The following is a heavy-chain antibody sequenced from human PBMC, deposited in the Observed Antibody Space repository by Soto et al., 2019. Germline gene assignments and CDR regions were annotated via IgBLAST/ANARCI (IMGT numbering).Heavy chain of an antibody. CDR2: ISYDGSNK. J-gene: IGHJ4*02. Sequence: PGGSLRLSCAASGFTFSSYAMHWVRQAPGKGLEWVAVISYDGSNKYYADSVKGRFTISRDNSKNTLYLQMNSLRAEDTAVYYCARNGGAGRHHVDTAMVIFYWGQGTLVTVSS. CDR3: ARNGGAGRHHVDTAMVIFY. V-gene: IGHV3-30-3*01. CDR1: GFTFSSYA. D-gene: IGHD5-18*01.